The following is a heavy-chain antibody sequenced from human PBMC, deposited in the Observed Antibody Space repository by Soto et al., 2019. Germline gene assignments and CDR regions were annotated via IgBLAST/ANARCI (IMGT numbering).Heavy chain of an antibody. V-gene: IGHV3-21*06. CDR1: TFSMYS. D-gene: IGHD1-26*01. CDR3: ARDQGGSYDSWFDP. CDR2: ISSGSAYI. Sequence: EVQVVESGGGLVKPGGSLRLSCTFTFSMYSMNWVRQAPGKGLEWVASISSGSAYIKYAESVKGRFTIYRDNAKNSLHLQMNSLRADDTAIYHCARDQGGSYDSWFDPWGQGTLVTVSS. J-gene: IGHJ5*02.